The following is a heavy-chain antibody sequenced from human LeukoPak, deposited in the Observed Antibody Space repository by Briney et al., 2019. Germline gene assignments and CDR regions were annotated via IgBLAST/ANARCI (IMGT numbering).Heavy chain of an antibody. D-gene: IGHD6-6*01. CDR3: ARVARREIEYSSSSVAFDI. Sequence: GGSLRLSCAASGFTFSDYYMSWIRQAPGKGLEWVSYISSSGSTIYYADSVKGRFTISRDNAKNSLYLQMNSLRAEDTAVYYCARVARREIEYSSSSVAFDIWGQGTMVTVSS. CDR1: GFTFSDYY. J-gene: IGHJ3*02. V-gene: IGHV3-11*01. CDR2: ISSSGSTI.